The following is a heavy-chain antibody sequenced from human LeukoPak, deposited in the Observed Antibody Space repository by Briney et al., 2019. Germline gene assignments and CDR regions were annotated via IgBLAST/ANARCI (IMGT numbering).Heavy chain of an antibody. V-gene: IGHV3-21*01. CDR3: ARGVFWQQEHYGMDV. Sequence: PGGSLRLSCAASGFILSTYSMNSVRQAPGKGLEWVSSISSSSSYIYYADSVKGRFTISRDDAKNSVYLQMNSLRAEDTAVYYCARGVFWQQEHYGMDVWGQGTTVSVSS. CDR2: ISSSSSYI. D-gene: IGHD6-13*01. J-gene: IGHJ6*02. CDR1: GFILSTYS.